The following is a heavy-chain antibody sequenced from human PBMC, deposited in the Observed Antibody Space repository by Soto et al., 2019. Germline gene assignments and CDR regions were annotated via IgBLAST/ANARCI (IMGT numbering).Heavy chain of an antibody. CDR3: ARSYCSSTSCYGDYYYYYMDV. D-gene: IGHD2-2*01. CDR2: IIPILGIA. J-gene: IGHJ6*03. V-gene: IGHV1-69*02. CDR1: GGTFSSYT. Sequence: GASVKVSCKASGGTFSSYTISWVRQAPGQGLEWMGRIIPILGIANYAQKFQGRVTITADQSTSTAYMELSSLRSEDTAVYYCARSYCSSTSCYGDYYYYYMDVWGKGTTVTVSS.